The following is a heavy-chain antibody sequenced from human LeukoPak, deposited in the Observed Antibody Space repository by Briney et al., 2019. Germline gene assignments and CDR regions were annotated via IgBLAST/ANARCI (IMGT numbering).Heavy chain of an antibody. CDR2: ISGSSGST. D-gene: IGHD2-8*02. J-gene: IGHJ5*01. CDR3: ARVAVSGPTGWFDS. CDR1: GFTFRNYA. Sequence: GGSLRLSCAASGFTFRNYAMSWVRQAPGKGLEWVSAISGSSGSTYYADSVKGRFTISRDNVDNVVYLEMNGLRAEDTATYYCARVAVSGPTGWFDSWGQGTLVIVSS. V-gene: IGHV3-23*01.